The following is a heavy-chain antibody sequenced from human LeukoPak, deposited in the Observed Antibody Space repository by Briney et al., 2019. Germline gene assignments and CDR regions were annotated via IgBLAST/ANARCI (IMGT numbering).Heavy chain of an antibody. J-gene: IGHJ4*02. CDR1: GFTFNIYA. D-gene: IGHD3-3*01. CDR3: ERGGIGVANIAVFDY. Sequence: GGSLRLSCAASGFTFNIYAMSWVRQAPGKGLEWVSYISRSGDTIYYADSVKGRFTISRDNAKNSLYLQMNSLRVEDTAVYYCERGGIGVANIAVFDYWGQGTLVTVPS. V-gene: IGHV3-48*01. CDR2: ISRSGDTI.